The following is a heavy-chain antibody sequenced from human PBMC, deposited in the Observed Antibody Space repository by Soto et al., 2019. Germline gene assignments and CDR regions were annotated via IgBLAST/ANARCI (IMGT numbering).Heavy chain of an antibody. J-gene: IGHJ6*02. CDR1: GGSVSSDTHY. CDR3: ARFARSCSGTTCYTRADV. CDR2: IYSSGST. V-gene: IGHV4-61*01. D-gene: IGHD2-2*02. Sequence: PSETLSLTCTVSGGSVSSDTHYWSWIRQPPGKRLEWIGFIYSSGSTNYNPSLKSRVTMSVDTSKNQFSLKLRSVIAADTAVYHCARFARSCSGTTCYTRADVWGQGTTVTVSS.